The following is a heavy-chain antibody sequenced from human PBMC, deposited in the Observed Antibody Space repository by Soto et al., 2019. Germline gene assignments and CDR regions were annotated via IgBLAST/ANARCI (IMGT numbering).Heavy chain of an antibody. Sequence: LCCGSISSGGYYWSWIRQHPGKGLEWIGYIYYSGSTYYNPSLKSRVTISIDSSKNQFSPKLSSVTAADTAVYYCARGGYYFYYGMDVWGQGTTVTVSS. V-gene: IGHV4-31*02. CDR3: ARGGYYFYYGMDV. CDR2: IYYSGST. J-gene: IGHJ6*02. D-gene: IGHD3-16*01. CDR1: CGSISSGGYY.